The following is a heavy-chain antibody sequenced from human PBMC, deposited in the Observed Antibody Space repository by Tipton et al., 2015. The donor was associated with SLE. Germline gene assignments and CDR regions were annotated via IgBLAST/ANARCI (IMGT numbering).Heavy chain of an antibody. D-gene: IGHD2-21*01. CDR1: GFYFRNYA. CDR3: ARDLKGRVGIVDY. J-gene: IGHJ4*02. Sequence: SLRLSCAASGFYFRNYAMSWVRQAPGTGLEWVSVSFIGGTTYYSDSVKGRFTISRDKSKNTLYLQMNSLRVEDTAVYYCARDLKGRVGIVDYWGQGTLVTVSS. CDR2: SFIGGTT. V-gene: IGHV3-23*01.